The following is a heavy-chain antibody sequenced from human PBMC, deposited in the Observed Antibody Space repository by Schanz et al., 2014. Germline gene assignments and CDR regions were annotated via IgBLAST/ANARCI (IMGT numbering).Heavy chain of an antibody. V-gene: IGHV3-48*01. CDR2: ISGSSRTI. Sequence: EVQLVESGGGLIQPGGSLRLSCAASGFGFSSYSMNWVRQAPGKGLEWFSYISGSSRTIYYADSMKGRFTVSRDNAENALYLQMNSLRAEDTGLYFCARGGSGSHYRLDYWGQGTLVTVSS. J-gene: IGHJ4*02. D-gene: IGHD1-26*01. CDR1: GFGFSSYS. CDR3: ARGGSGSHYRLDY.